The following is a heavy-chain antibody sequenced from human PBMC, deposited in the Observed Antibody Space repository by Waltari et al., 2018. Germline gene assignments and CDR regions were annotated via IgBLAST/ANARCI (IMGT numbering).Heavy chain of an antibody. Sequence: EVQLVESGGGLVPPGRSLKLHCAAYGSTLDDYAIHWVPQIPGKGLECVSGISWIGGNIGYADSVKGRFTISRDNAENSLYLQMNSLTDDDTALYYCAKDRRQQPVYWFLDLWGRGTLVAVSS. CDR1: GSTLDDYA. J-gene: IGHJ2*01. V-gene: IGHV3-9*01. CDR2: ISWIGGNI. D-gene: IGHD6-13*01. CDR3: AKDRRQQPVYWFLDL.